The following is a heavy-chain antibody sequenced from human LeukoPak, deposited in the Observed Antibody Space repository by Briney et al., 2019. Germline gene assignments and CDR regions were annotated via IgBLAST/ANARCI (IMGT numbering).Heavy chain of an antibody. V-gene: IGHV4-34*01. CDR2: INHSGRT. J-gene: IGHJ4*02. D-gene: IGHD6-19*01. Sequence: SETLSLTCAVYGGSFSGYYWSWISQPPGKGLEWIGEINHSGRTNSNPSLKSRVTISVDTSTKPFSPKLGSVTAAGTAVYYCARGPGWGAVAGPSFDYWGQGTLVTVSS. CDR1: GGSFSGYY. CDR3: ARGPGWGAVAGPSFDY.